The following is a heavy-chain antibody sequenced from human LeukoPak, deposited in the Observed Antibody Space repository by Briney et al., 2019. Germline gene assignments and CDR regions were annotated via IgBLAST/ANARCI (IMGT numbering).Heavy chain of an antibody. CDR1: GGSISSTGYC. CDR2: IYYSGST. CDR3: AKAGVRYFDSSGLYAFDF. D-gene: IGHD3-22*01. V-gene: IGHV4-39*01. Sequence: AETLSLTCAVSGGSISSTGYCWAWIRQPPGKGLEWIGTIYYSGSTYHNTSLKSRITMSVDTSRNQFSLKLSSVDAADTAVYYCAKAGVRYFDSSGLYAFDFWGQGTTVTVSS. J-gene: IGHJ3*01.